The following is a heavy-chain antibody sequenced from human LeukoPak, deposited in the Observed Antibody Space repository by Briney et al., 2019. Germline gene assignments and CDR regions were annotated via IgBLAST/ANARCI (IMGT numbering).Heavy chain of an antibody. CDR2: ISYDGSNK. CDR1: GFTFSSYA. D-gene: IGHD7-27*01. Sequence: GRSLRLSCAASGFTFSSYAMHWVRQAPGKGLEWVAVISYDGSNKYYADSVKGRFTISRDNSKNTLYLQMNSLRAEDTAVYYCARTRTNWGYFDYWGQGTLVTVSS. CDR3: ARTRTNWGYFDY. V-gene: IGHV3-30-3*01. J-gene: IGHJ4*02.